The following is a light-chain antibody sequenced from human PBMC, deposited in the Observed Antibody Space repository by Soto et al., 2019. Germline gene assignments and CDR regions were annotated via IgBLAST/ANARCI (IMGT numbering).Light chain of an antibody. Sequence: EIVMTQSPATLSVSPGERATLSCRASTSVGSNLAWYQQKPGQAPRLLIYGASTRATGIPARFSGSGSGTEFTLTISSLQSEDFAIYFCQQYNNWPPDRTFGQGTKVELK. V-gene: IGKV3-15*01. CDR1: TSVGSN. CDR3: QQYNNWPPDRT. J-gene: IGKJ1*01. CDR2: GAS.